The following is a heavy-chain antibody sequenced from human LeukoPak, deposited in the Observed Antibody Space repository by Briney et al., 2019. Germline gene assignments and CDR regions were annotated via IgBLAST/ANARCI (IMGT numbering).Heavy chain of an antibody. D-gene: IGHD1-26*01. Sequence: GGSLRLSCAASGFTVSSNYMSWVRQAPGKGLEWVSSISSSSSYIYYADSVKGRFTISRDNAKNSLYLQMNSLRAEDTAVYYCARVSVGALTDYWGQGTLVTVSS. J-gene: IGHJ4*02. CDR2: ISSSSSYI. CDR1: GFTVSSNY. CDR3: ARVSVGALTDY. V-gene: IGHV3-21*01.